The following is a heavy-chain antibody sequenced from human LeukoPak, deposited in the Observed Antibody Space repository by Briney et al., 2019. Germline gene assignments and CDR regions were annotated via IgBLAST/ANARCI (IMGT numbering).Heavy chain of an antibody. CDR2: IYYGGST. Sequence: SETLSLTCTVSGGSIRSYYWAWIRQPPGKGLEWIGYIYYGGSTNYCPSLKSRVTMSVDTSKNQFSLKLKSVTAADTAVYYCARVGWETTVFGDFDGPVDWFDPWGQGTLVTVSS. V-gene: IGHV4-59*01. CDR3: ARVGWETTVFGDFDGPVDWFDP. D-gene: IGHD3-10*02. CDR1: GGSIRSYY. J-gene: IGHJ5*02.